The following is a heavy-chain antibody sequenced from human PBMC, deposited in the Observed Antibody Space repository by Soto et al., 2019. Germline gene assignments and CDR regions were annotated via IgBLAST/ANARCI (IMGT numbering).Heavy chain of an antibody. D-gene: IGHD1-26*01. CDR2: IGDSGAST. J-gene: IGHJ6*04. CDR1: GFSFSSFA. CDR3: AKGVELTV. Sequence: EVLLLESGGGLVQPGGSLRLSCAASGFSFSSFAMNWVRQAPGKGLEWVSAIGDSGASTYYADSVKGRFTISRDNSRNSLSPVSNRASAEDTAVYASAKGVELTVCGYGTAVTVSS. V-gene: IGHV3-23*01.